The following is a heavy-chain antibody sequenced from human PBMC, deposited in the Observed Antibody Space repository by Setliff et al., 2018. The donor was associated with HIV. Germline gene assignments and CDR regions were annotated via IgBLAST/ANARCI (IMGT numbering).Heavy chain of an antibody. J-gene: IGHJ4*02. D-gene: IGHD6-13*01. CDR2: ISSSTSTI. V-gene: IGHV3-48*01. CDR1: GFIFCSYS. CDR3: AKAPLTIVATGGEDC. Sequence: GGSLRLSCAASGFIFCSYSMNWVRQAPGKGLEWVSYISSSTSTIYYVDSVKGRFTISRDNSKNTLYLQMNSLRAEDTAVYYCAKAPLTIVATGGEDCWGQGTLVTVSS.